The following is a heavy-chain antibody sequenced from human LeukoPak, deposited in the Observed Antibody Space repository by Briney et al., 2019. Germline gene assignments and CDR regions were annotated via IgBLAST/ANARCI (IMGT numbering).Heavy chain of an antibody. V-gene: IGHV3-30*18. Sequence: GGSLRLSCAAPGFTFSSYGMHWVCQAPGKGLEWEAVISYDGGNKSYAGSVKGRFTISRDNSKNTLHLQMNSLRAEDTAVYYCAKDPGASYYDSSGYYPSSIDYWGQGTLVTVSS. CDR3: AKDPGASYYDSSGYYPSSIDY. CDR1: GFTFSSYG. J-gene: IGHJ4*02. D-gene: IGHD3-22*01. CDR2: ISYDGGNK.